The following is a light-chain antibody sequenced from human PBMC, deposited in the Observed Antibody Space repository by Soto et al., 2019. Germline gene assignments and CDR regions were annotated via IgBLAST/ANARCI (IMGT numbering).Light chain of an antibody. J-gene: IGKJ1*01. CDR2: GAF. CDR3: QQYNDWPLT. CDR1: QSVRSN. Sequence: EIVMTQSPATLSVSPGEWATLSCRASQSVRSNLAWYQQRPGQAPSLLIYGAFTRATGIPARFSGTGSGTEFTLTISSLQSEDFALYYCQQYNDWPLTFGQG. V-gene: IGKV3-15*01.